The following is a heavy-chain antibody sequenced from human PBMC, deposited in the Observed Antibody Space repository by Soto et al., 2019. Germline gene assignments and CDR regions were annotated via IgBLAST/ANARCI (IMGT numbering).Heavy chain of an antibody. CDR3: ASADILTGYYVDY. V-gene: IGHV3-23*01. D-gene: IGHD3-9*01. CDR2: ISGSGGST. Sequence: EVQLLESGGGLVQPGGTLRLSCAASGFTFSSYAMSWVRQAPGKGLEWVSAISGSGGSTYYADSVKGRFTISRDNSKNTLYLQMNSLRAEDTAVYYCASADILTGYYVDYWGQGTLVTVSS. J-gene: IGHJ4*02. CDR1: GFTFSSYA.